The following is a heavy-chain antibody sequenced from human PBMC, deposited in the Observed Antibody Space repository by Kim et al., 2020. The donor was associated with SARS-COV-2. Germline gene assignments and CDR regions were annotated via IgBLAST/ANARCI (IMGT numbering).Heavy chain of an antibody. CDR1: GFTFSSYA. CDR2: TSSDGSMI. D-gene: IGHD3-10*01. Sequence: GGSLRLSCLASGFTFSSYAMSWIRQAPGKGPEWVAVTSSDGSMIYYADSVKGRFTISRANSRNTLYLDMDSLSAQDTAIYYCAREGYASGTMGDFDYWGQGTLVTVSS. V-gene: IGHV3-30*04. CDR3: AREGYASGTMGDFDY. J-gene: IGHJ4*02.